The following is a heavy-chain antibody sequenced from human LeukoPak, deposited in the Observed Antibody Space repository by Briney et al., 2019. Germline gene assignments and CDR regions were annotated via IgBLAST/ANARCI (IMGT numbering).Heavy chain of an antibody. J-gene: IGHJ5*02. CDR1: GYTFTSYG. V-gene: IGHV1-69*13. D-gene: IGHD3-3*01. CDR2: IIPIFGTA. Sequence: GASVKVSCKASGYTFTSYGISWVRQAPGQGLEWMGGIIPIFGTANYAQKFQGRVTITADESTSTAYMELSSLRSEDTAVYYCARVGSRITILGVVIRENWFDPWGQGTLVTVSS. CDR3: ARVGSRITILGVVIRENWFDP.